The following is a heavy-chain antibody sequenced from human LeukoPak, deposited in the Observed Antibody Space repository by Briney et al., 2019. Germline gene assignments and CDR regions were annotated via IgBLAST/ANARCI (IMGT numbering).Heavy chain of an antibody. Sequence: SQTLSLTFAISGDSVSINRATWNWIRQSPSRGLEWLGRTYYGSGWSIEYASSVRSRITIHSDTSRNQFSLQVTSVTPEDTAVYYCARSNEVGAFDVWGQGIMVIVSS. V-gene: IGHV6-1*01. CDR2: TYYGSGWSI. CDR3: ARSNEVGAFDV. CDR1: GDSVSINRAT. J-gene: IGHJ3*01. D-gene: IGHD1-1*01.